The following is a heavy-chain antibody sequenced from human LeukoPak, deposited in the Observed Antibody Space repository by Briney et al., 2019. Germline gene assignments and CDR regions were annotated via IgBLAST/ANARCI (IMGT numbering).Heavy chain of an antibody. V-gene: IGHV4-4*07. CDR2: IYTSEST. J-gene: IGHJ4*02. D-gene: IGHD3-22*01. Sequence: SETLSLTCTVSGGSISSYYWIWIRQPAGKGLECVGRIYTSESTNYNPYLKSRVTMSVDTSKNQFSLKLSSVTAADTAVYYCACTWYYYDSSGYAFDYWGQGTLVTVSS. CDR1: GGSISSYY. CDR3: ACTWYYYDSSGYAFDY.